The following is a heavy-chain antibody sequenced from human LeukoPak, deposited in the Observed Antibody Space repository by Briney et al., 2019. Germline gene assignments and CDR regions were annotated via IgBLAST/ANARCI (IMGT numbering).Heavy chain of an antibody. J-gene: IGHJ4*02. CDR2: ISGSGGST. V-gene: IGHV3-23*01. D-gene: IGHD2/OR15-2a*01. Sequence: GGSLRFSCAASGSTLSSYAMSWFRQAPGKGLEWVSAISGSGGSTYYADSVKGRFTISRDNSKNTLYLQMNSLRAEDTAVYYCANLISPDGDYWGQGTLVTVSS. CDR3: ANLISPDGDY. CDR1: GSTLSSYA.